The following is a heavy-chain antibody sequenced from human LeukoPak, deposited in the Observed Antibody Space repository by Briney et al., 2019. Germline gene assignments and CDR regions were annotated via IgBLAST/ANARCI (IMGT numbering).Heavy chain of an antibody. CDR2: INSDGSTT. Sequence: GGSLRLSCAASGFIFSNYWMHWVRQAPGKGLVWVSPINSDGSTTSYADSVKGRFTISRDNAKNTLYLQMNSLRPEDTAVYYCARGHYYGMDVWGQGTTVTVSS. CDR1: GFIFSNYW. V-gene: IGHV3-74*01. J-gene: IGHJ6*02. CDR3: ARGHYYGMDV.